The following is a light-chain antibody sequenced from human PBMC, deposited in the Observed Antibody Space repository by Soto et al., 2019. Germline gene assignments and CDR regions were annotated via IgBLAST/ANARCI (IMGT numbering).Light chain of an antibody. Sequence: EIVMTQSPAALSVSLGERVSLTCRASQAVSSYLAWYQQKPGQAPRLLISDASTRATDIPDRLSGSGSGTDFTLTISSLQSSDIAVYYCLQYSTWPPRYTFGQGTKLEIK. CDR2: DAS. J-gene: IGKJ2*01. CDR1: QAVSSY. CDR3: LQYSTWPPRYT. V-gene: IGKV3-15*01.